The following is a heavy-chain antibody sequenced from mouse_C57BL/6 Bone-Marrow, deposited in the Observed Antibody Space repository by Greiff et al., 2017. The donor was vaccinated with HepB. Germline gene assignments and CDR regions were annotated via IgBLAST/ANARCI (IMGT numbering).Heavy chain of an antibody. CDR3: ANYYGSSSSMDY. D-gene: IGHD1-1*01. CDR2: ISYDGSN. J-gene: IGHJ4*01. V-gene: IGHV3-6*01. CDR1: GYSITSGYY. Sequence: EVKLQESGPGLVKPSQSLSLTCSVTGYSITSGYYWNWIRQFPGNKLEWMGYISYDGSNNYNPSLKNRISITRDTSKNQFFLKLNSVTTEDTATYYCANYYGSSSSMDYWGQGTSVTVSS.